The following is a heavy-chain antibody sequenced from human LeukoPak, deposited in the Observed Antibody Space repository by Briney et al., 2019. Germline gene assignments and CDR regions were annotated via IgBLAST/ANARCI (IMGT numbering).Heavy chain of an antibody. CDR1: GGSISSGGYY. CDR2: IYHSGST. CDR3: AREIVATIRGLFDY. Sequence: SETLSLTCTVSGGSISSGGYYWSWIRQPPGKGLEWIGYIYHSGSTYYNPSLKSRVTISVDRSKNQFSLKLSSVTAADTAVYYCAREIVATIRGLFDYWGQGTLVTVPS. J-gene: IGHJ4*02. D-gene: IGHD5-12*01. V-gene: IGHV4-30-2*01.